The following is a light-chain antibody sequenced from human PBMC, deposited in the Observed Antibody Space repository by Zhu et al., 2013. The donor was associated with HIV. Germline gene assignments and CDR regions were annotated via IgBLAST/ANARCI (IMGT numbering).Light chain of an antibody. Sequence: SYELTQPPSVSVAPGKTARVTCGGNNIGDRSVHWYQQKPGQAPLLVMYDDSDRPSAIPERFSGSNSGNTDTLTISRVEAGDEADYFCQVWDRSSDHVVFGGGTKLTVL. CDR1: NIGDRS. CDR3: QVWDRSSDHVV. V-gene: IGLV3-21*04. CDR2: DDS. J-gene: IGLJ2*01.